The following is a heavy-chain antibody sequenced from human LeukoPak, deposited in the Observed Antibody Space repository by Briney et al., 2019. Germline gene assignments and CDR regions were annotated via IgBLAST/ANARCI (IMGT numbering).Heavy chain of an antibody. Sequence: GGSLRLSCAASGFTFSSYAMSWVRQAPGEGLEWVSAISGSGGSTYYADSVKGRFTISRDNSKNTLYLQMNSLRAEDTAVYYCAKDPGWTGYYYMDVWGKGTTVTVSS. CDR3: AKDPGWTGYYYMDV. CDR1: GFTFSSYA. V-gene: IGHV3-23*01. J-gene: IGHJ6*03. D-gene: IGHD6-19*01. CDR2: ISGSGGST.